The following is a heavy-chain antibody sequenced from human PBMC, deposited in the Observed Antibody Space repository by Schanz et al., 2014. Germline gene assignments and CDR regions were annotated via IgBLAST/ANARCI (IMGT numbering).Heavy chain of an antibody. CDR3: ARGGFGEVSYFDY. Sequence: EVQLLESGGGLVEPGGSLRLSCATSGFSLDIFAVSWVRQAPGKGLEWVSSFNDGGVNKYYADSVKGRFTISRDNSKNTLYLQMNSLRPEDTAVYYCARGGFGEVSYFDYWGQGTLVTVSS. CDR2: FNDGGVNK. V-gene: IGHV3-23*01. D-gene: IGHD3-10*01. CDR1: GFSLDIFA. J-gene: IGHJ4*02.